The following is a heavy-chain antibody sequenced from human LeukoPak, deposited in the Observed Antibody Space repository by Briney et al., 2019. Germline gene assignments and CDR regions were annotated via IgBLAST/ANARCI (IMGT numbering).Heavy chain of an antibody. CDR3: ASPYSSSSSGGY. J-gene: IGHJ4*02. CDR1: GGSFSGYY. Sequence: PSETLSLTCAVYGGSFSGYYWSWIRQPPGKGLEWIGEINHSGSTNYNPSLKSRVTISVDTSKNQFSLKLSSVTAAGTAVYYCASPYSSSSSGGYWGQGTLVTVSS. V-gene: IGHV4-34*01. D-gene: IGHD6-6*01. CDR2: INHSGST.